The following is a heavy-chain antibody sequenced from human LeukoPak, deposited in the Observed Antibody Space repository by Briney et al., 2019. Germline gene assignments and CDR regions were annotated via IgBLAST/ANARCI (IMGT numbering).Heavy chain of an antibody. D-gene: IGHD6-6*01. CDR3: AGVYSSSLDY. Sequence: GGSLRLSCEASGFTFSSFSMHWVRQAPGKGLEWVAFMRYDGSNKYYADSVKGRFTISRDNSKNTLYLQMNSLRAEDTAVYYCAGVYSSSLDYWGQGTLVTVSS. V-gene: IGHV3-30*02. CDR2: MRYDGSNK. CDR1: GFTFSSFS. J-gene: IGHJ4*02.